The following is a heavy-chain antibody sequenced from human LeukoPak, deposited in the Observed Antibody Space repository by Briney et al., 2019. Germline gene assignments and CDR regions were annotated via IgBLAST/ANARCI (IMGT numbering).Heavy chain of an antibody. CDR2: IYHSGST. J-gene: IGHJ4*02. D-gene: IGHD3-22*01. Sequence: SETLSLTCTVSGYSISSGYYWGWIRQPPGKGLEWIGSIYHSGSTYYNPSLKSRVSISVDTSKNQFSLKLSSVTAADTAVYYCAIGGNYYDSSGYSYYFDYWGQGTLVTVSS. V-gene: IGHV4-38-2*02. CDR1: GYSISSGYY. CDR3: AIGGNYYDSSGYSYYFDY.